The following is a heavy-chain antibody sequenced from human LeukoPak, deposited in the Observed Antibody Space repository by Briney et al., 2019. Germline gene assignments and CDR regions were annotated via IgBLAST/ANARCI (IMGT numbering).Heavy chain of an antibody. D-gene: IGHD3-22*01. V-gene: IGHV4-34*01. CDR3: ARGGGITMIVVVTSDAFDI. CDR1: GVSFSGYY. Sequence: SETLSLTCAVYGVSFSGYYWSWVRQPPGKGLEWIGEINHSGSTNYNPSLKSRVTISVDTSKNQFSLQLSSVTAADTAVYYCARGGGITMIVVVTSDAFDIWGQGTMVTVSS. CDR2: INHSGST. J-gene: IGHJ3*02.